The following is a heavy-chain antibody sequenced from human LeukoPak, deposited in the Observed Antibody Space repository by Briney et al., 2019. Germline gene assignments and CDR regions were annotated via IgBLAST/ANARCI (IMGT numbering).Heavy chain of an antibody. V-gene: IGHV3-23*01. D-gene: IGHD4-17*01. CDR3: AKDSDYGIWFDP. CDR1: GFTFSSYA. J-gene: IGHJ5*02. Sequence: GGSLRLSCAASGFTFSSYAMSWVRQAPGKGLEWVSAISGSGGSTYYADSVKGRFTISRDNSKNTLYLQMNNLRAEDTAVYYCAKDSDYGIWFDPWGQGTLVTVSS. CDR2: ISGSGGST.